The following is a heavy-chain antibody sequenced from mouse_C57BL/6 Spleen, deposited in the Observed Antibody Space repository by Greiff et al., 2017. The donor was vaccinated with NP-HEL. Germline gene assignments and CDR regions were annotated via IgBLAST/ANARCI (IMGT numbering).Heavy chain of an antibody. V-gene: IGHV1-82*01. CDR3: AVGDYDESYAMDY. D-gene: IGHD2-4*01. J-gene: IGHJ4*01. Sequence: VQLQQSGPELVKPGASVKISCKASGYAFSSSWMNWVKQRPGKGLEWIGRIYPGDGDTNYNGKFKGKATLTADKSSSTAYMQLSSLTSEDSAVYGGAVGDYDESYAMDYWGQGTSVTVSA. CDR2: IYPGDGDT. CDR1: GYAFSSSW.